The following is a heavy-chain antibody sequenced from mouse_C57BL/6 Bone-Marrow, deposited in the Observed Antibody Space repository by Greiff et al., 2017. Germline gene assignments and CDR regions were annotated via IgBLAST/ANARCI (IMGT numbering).Heavy chain of an antibody. J-gene: IGHJ1*03. Sequence: QVQLQQPGAELVKPGASVKMSCKASGYTFTSYWITWVKQRPGQGLEWIGDIYPGSGSTNYNEKFKSKATLTVDTSSSTAYMQLSSLTSEDSAVYYCARDGPWYFDVWGTRTTVTVSS. CDR2: IYPGSGST. CDR1: GYTFTSYW. CDR3: ARDGPWYFDV. D-gene: IGHD2-3*01. V-gene: IGHV1-55*01.